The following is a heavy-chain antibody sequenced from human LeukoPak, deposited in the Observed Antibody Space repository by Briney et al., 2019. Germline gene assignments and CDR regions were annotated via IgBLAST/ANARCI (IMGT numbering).Heavy chain of an antibody. CDR3: ARDRDVYSSRWNRNFAY. D-gene: IGHD6-13*01. Sequence: GGSLRLSCAASGFTFSNYFMHWVRQAPGKGLEWVADIASDGSHTFYVESVKGRFTISRDNSKNTLYLQMNSLGPEDTAVYYCARDRDVYSSRWNRNFAYWGQGTLVTVSA. CDR2: IASDGSHT. V-gene: IGHV3-30-3*01. J-gene: IGHJ4*02. CDR1: GFTFSNYF.